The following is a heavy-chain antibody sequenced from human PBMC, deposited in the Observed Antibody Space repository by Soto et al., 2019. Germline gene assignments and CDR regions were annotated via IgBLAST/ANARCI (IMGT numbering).Heavy chain of an antibody. CDR3: ARARWGYYYYGMDV. CDR1: GGSFSGYY. Sequence: QVQLQQWGAGLLKPSETLSLTCAVYGGSFSGYYWSWIRQPPGKGLEWIGEINHSGSTNYNPSLKSRVTISVDTSKNRFSLKLSSVTAADTAVYYYARARWGYYYYGMDVWGQGTTVTVSS. CDR2: INHSGST. J-gene: IGHJ6*02. D-gene: IGHD3-16*01. V-gene: IGHV4-34*01.